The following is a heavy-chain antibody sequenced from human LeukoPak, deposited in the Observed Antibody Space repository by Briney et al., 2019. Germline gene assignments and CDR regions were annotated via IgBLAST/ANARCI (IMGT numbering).Heavy chain of an antibody. J-gene: IGHJ4*02. CDR1: GFSLSTSGVG. CDR3: AHSEGFDY. Sequence: SGPTLVKPTQTLTLTCTFSGFSLSTSGVGVGWIRQPPGEALEWLALIFWDDDKRYSPSLKNRLTITKDTSKNQVVLTMTNMDPVDTGTYYCAHSEGFDYWGQGTLVTVSS. CDR2: IFWDDDK. V-gene: IGHV2-5*02.